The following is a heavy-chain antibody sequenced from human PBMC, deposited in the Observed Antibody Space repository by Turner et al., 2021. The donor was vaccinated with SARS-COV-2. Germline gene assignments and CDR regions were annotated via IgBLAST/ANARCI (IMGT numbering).Heavy chain of an antibody. CDR1: GYTLTELS. CDR2: FDPEDGET. V-gene: IGHV1-24*01. Sequence: LQLVQSGPEVKKPGASGKASCKLSGYTLTELSMHWVRQAPGKGLEWMGGFDPEDGETIYAQKFQGRVTMTEDTPTDTAYMELSSLRSEDTAMYYCATCRDGYNWGALHIWGQGTMVTVSS. J-gene: IGHJ3*02. CDR3: ATCRDGYNWGALHI. D-gene: IGHD5-12*01.